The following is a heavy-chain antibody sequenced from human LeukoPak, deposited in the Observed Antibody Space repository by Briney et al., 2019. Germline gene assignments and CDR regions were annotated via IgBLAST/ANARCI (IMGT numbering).Heavy chain of an antibody. CDR3: AKDRVNDDSCDYNE. D-gene: IGHD3-22*01. Sequence: LPGGSLRLSCAASGLTFSHHAMSWVRQAPEKGRECVSSIRHVGGTYYADPVGGRFPISRDDSKNMVYLKMDGLRAENTAVYYCAKDRVNDDSCDYNEWGQGTLVTVSS. CDR2: IRHVGGT. V-gene: IGHV3-23*01. CDR1: GLTFSHHA. J-gene: IGHJ4*02.